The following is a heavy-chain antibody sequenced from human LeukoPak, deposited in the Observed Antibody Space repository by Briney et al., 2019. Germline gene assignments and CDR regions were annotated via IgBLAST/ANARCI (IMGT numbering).Heavy chain of an antibody. CDR1: GFTFDDYA. Sequence: PGGSLRLSCAASGFTFDDYAMHWVRQAPGKGLEWVSGISWSSGSIVYADSVKGRFTISRDNSKNTLYLQMNSLRAEDTAVYCCAKVAAVTPDWYFDLWGRGTLVTVSS. D-gene: IGHD4-17*01. V-gene: IGHV3-9*01. CDR2: ISWSSGSI. CDR3: AKVAAVTPDWYFDL. J-gene: IGHJ2*01.